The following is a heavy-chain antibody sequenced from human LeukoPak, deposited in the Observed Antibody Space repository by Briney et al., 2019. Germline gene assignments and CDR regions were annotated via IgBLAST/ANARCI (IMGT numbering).Heavy chain of an antibody. CDR2: IRFDGSTK. J-gene: IGHJ4*02. Sequence: GGSLRLSCGASGFTFDDYGMSWVRQAPGKGLEWVAFIRFDGSTKYYADSVKGRFTISRDNSKNTVYLQMNSLRPEDTALYYCARALYISNWYYFDYWGQGTLVTVSS. D-gene: IGHD6-13*01. V-gene: IGHV3-30*02. CDR3: ARALYISNWYYFDY. CDR1: GFTFDDYG.